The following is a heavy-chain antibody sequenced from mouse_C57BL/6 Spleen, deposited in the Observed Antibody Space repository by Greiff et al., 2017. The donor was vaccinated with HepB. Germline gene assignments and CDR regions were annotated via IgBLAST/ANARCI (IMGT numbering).Heavy chain of an antibody. CDR1: GYTFTSYG. V-gene: IGHV1-81*01. J-gene: IGHJ1*03. CDR2: IYPRSGNT. Sequence: VKLQESGAELARPGASVKLSCKASGYTFTSYGISWVKQRTGQGLEWIGEIYPRSGNTYYNEKFKGKATLTADKSSSTAYMELRSLTSEDSAVYFCARGDPWYFDVWGTGTTVTVSS. CDR3: ARGDPWYFDV.